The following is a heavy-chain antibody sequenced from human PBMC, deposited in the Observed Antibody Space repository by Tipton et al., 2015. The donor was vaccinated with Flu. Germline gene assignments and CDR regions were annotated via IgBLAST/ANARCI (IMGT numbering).Heavy chain of an antibody. Sequence: TLSLTCTDSGGSISRSSYNCAWIRQPPGKRLELIGSIYPSGTTYYNPSLKSRVTISADTSKSQFSLMLRSVTAADTAVYYCARHRYYADDTGPGVYFNYWGQGTLVTVSA. J-gene: IGHJ4*02. CDR3: ARHRYYADDTGPGVYFNY. D-gene: IGHD3-3*01. CDR2: IYPSGTT. CDR1: GGSISRSSYN. V-gene: IGHV4-39*01.